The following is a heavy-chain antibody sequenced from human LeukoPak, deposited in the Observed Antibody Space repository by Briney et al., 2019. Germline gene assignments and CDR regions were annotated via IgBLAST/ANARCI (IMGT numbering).Heavy chain of an antibody. CDR1: GSTLTSSA. CDR3: ATDLKKGDSGCFDY. CDR2: INTNTGNP. V-gene: IGHV7-4-1*02. D-gene: IGHD6-19*01. Sequence: ASVKVSCKASGSTLTSSALNWVRQAPGQGLEWMGWINTNTGNPTYAQGFTGRFVFSLDTSVSTAYLQISSLKAEDTAVYYCATDLKKGDSGCFDYWGQGTLVTVSS. J-gene: IGHJ4*02.